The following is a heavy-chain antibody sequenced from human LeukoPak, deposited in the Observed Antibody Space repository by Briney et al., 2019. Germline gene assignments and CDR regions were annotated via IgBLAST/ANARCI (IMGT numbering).Heavy chain of an antibody. CDR2: INHSGNT. Sequence: SETLSLTCTVNGGSFNGYFWTWIRQPPGKGLEWIGQINHSGNTDYNPSLGSRVTISVDTSKNQISLKMTSVSAADTAVYYCARATGQWLPQGYWGQGTLVTVSS. V-gene: IGHV4-34*01. D-gene: IGHD6-19*01. CDR1: GGSFNGYF. CDR3: ARATGQWLPQGY. J-gene: IGHJ4*02.